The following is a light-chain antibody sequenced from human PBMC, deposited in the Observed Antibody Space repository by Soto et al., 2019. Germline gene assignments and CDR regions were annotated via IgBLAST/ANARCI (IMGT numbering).Light chain of an antibody. J-gene: IGKJ4*01. CDR1: QGISND. CDR3: QKHNAAPLT. CDR2: AAS. V-gene: IGKV1-17*03. Sequence: DIPMTQSPSAMSASVGDRVTIPCRASQGISNDLAWFQQKPGKVPKRLIYAASNLQSGVPSRFSGSGSGTDFTLTISNLQPEDVATYYCQKHNAAPLTFGGGTKVDIK.